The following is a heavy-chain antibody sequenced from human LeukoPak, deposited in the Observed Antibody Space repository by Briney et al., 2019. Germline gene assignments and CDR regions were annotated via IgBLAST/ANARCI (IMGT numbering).Heavy chain of an antibody. J-gene: IGHJ4*02. Sequence: GGSLRLSCAASGFTFSLYSMNWVRQAPGKGLEWVSSISSSSSYIYYADSMKGRFTISRDNAKNSLYLQMNSLRAEDTAIYYCARDLSVGAKPDLGFDYWGQGTLVTVSS. CDR1: GFTFSLYS. D-gene: IGHD1-26*01. CDR3: ARDLSVGAKPDLGFDY. V-gene: IGHV3-21*01. CDR2: ISSSSSYI.